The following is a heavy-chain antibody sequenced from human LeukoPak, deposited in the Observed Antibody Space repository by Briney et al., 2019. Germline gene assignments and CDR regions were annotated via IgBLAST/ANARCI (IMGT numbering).Heavy chain of an antibody. Sequence: ASVKVSCKASGYTFTGYGISWMRQAPGQGLEWMGWISAYNGNTNYAQKLQGRVTMTTDTSTSTAYMELRSLRSDDTAVYYCARDSLAVGYCSGGSCSGGFDYWGQGTLVTVSS. CDR3: ARDSLAVGYCSGGSCSGGFDY. J-gene: IGHJ4*02. CDR1: GYTFTGYG. D-gene: IGHD2-15*01. V-gene: IGHV1-18*01. CDR2: ISAYNGNT.